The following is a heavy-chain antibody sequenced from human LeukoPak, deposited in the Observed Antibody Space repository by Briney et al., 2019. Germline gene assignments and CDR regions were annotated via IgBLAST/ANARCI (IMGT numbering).Heavy chain of an antibody. CDR1: GFTLNSYL. Sequence: GGSLRLSCAASGFTLNSYLMGWVRQAPGRGLEWVANINKDGSEENYLDSVKGRFTVSRDNAKNSLYLQMNSLRGEDTAVYYCARSNPNRNALDLWGQGTMVTISS. D-gene: IGHD1-14*01. J-gene: IGHJ3*01. V-gene: IGHV3-7*01. CDR3: ARSNPNRNALDL. CDR2: INKDGSEE.